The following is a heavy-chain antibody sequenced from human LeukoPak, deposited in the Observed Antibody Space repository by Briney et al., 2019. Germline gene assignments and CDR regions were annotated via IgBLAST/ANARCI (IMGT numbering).Heavy chain of an antibody. V-gene: IGHV4-59*01. CDR2: IYYSGST. Sequence: SETLSLTCSVSGGSISGAYWSWIRQAPGKGLEWIGYIYYSGSTDYNPSLESRVTISIDTSKNHFSLNLTAVTAADTAIYYCARTGSGWDYYGMDVWGQGTSVTVSS. D-gene: IGHD6-19*01. CDR3: ARTGSGWDYYGMDV. J-gene: IGHJ6*02. CDR1: GGSISGAY.